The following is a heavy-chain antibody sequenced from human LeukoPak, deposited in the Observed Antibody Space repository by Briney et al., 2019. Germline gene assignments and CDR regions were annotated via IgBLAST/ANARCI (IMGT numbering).Heavy chain of an antibody. J-gene: IGHJ3*02. Sequence: GGSLRLSCAASGFTFDDYGMSWVRQAPGKGLEWVSCINWNGGSTGYADSVKGRFTISRDNAKNSLYLQMNSLRAEDTALYHCARDLADDSSGYSAHEDAFDIWGQGTMVTVSS. CDR3: ARDLADDSSGYSAHEDAFDI. CDR1: GFTFDDYG. V-gene: IGHV3-20*01. D-gene: IGHD3-22*01. CDR2: INWNGGST.